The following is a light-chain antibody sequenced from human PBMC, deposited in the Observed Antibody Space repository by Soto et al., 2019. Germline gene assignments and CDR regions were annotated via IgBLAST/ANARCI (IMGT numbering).Light chain of an antibody. CDR1: QSVFSS. CDR3: HQRSNWPLT. CDR2: DAS. V-gene: IGKV3-11*01. Sequence: EIVLTQSPVTLSLSPGERATLSCRASQSVFSSLAWYQQKPGQAPRLLIYDASTRATAIPARFRGSGSGTDFTLTISSLEPEDFAVDYCHQRSNWPLTCGGGTKVEIK. J-gene: IGKJ4*01.